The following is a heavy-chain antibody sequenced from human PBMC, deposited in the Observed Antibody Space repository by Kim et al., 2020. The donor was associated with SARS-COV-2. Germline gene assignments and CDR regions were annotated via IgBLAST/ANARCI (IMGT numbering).Heavy chain of an antibody. Sequence: EKYYVDSVKGRSAISRDNAKNSLYLQMNSLRAEDTAVYYCARGFGGGSASWGQGTLVTVSS. CDR2: EK. V-gene: IGHV3-7*03. J-gene: IGHJ5*02. D-gene: IGHD6-25*01. CDR3: ARGFGGGSAS.